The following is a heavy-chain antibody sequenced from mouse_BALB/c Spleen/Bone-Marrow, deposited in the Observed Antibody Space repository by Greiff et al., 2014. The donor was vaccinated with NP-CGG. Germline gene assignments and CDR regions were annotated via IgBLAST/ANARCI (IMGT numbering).Heavy chain of an antibody. CDR2: ISDGGSYI. V-gene: IGHV5-4*02. CDR1: GFTFSDFY. J-gene: IGHJ4*01. Sequence: EVQVVESGGGLVKPGGSLKLSCAASGFTFSDFYMYWIRQTPEKRLEWVATISDGGSYIYYPDSVKGRFTISRDDAKNNLYLQXSSLKSEDTAMYYCTRDRGVQGYAMDYWGQGTSVTVSS. D-gene: IGHD2-14*01. CDR3: TRDRGVQGYAMDY.